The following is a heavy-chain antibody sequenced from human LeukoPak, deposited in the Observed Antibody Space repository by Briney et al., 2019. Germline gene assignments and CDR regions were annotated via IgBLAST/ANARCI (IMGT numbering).Heavy chain of an antibody. D-gene: IGHD4-11*01. CDR3: ATLPYSNYITY. CDR2: IYPGDSDT. CDR1: GYSFTSYW. Sequence: GESLQISCKGSGYSFTSYWIGWVRQVPGKGLEWMGIIYPGDSDTRYSPSFQGQVTISADKSISTAYLQWSSLKASDTAMYYCATLPYSNYITYWGQGTLVTVSS. J-gene: IGHJ4*02. V-gene: IGHV5-51*01.